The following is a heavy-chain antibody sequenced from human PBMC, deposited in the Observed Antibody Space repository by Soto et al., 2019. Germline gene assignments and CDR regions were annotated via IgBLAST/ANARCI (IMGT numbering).Heavy chain of an antibody. V-gene: IGHV4-31*02. J-gene: IGHJ4*02. D-gene: IGHD6-13*01. CDR1: DGAISGGGDY. Sequence: TQSLTLPVSDGAISGGGDYGSWLGQPPGKGLDWIGYIHYNGNTYYNPSLESRVTISVDTSKNQFSLKLSSVTAADTAVYYCARDIAAATRGQGTMVTVS. CDR3: ARDIAAAT. CDR2: IHYNGNT.